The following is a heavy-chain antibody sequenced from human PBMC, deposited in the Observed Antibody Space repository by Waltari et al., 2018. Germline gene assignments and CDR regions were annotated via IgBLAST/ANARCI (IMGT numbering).Heavy chain of an antibody. V-gene: IGHV1-69*10. D-gene: IGHD6-19*01. J-gene: IGHJ4*02. CDR3: ARGDRIAVAGTGFYYFDY. CDR2: IITILGIA. CDR1: GGTFSSYA. Sequence: QVQLVQSGAEVKKPGSSVKVSCKASGGTFSSYAISWVRQAPGQGLEWMGGIITILGIANYAPKFQGRVTITADKSTSTAYMELSSLRSEDTAVYYCARGDRIAVAGTGFYYFDYWGQGTLVTVSS.